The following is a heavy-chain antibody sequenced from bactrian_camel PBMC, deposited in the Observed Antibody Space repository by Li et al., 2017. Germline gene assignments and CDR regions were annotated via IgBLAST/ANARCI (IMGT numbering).Heavy chain of an antibody. CDR3: AARFRGGTWYDAKKFYD. Sequence: HVQLVESGGGSVQVGGSLRLSCAASGLPASTMGWFRQAPGKEREGVAVVFYPDASTNYADSVKGRFTISKDNAKNTLYLQMNSLKPEDTAIYYCAARFRGGTWYDAKKFYDWGQGTQVTVS. J-gene: IGHJ4*01. CDR1: GLPAST. V-gene: IGHV3S68*01. D-gene: IGHD6*01. CDR2: VFYPDAST.